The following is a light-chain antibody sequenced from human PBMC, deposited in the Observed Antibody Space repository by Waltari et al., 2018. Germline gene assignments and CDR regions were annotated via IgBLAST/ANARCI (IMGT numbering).Light chain of an antibody. CDR2: RDN. V-gene: IGLV1-47*01. Sequence: QSGLTQPPSASGSPGQRITISWSGSNYHIGSTYVHWYQNLPGAAPKHLIYRDNQRRSGVPDRFSGSKSGTSASLAITGLRSEDEADYYCASWDDSLSGRVFGGGTRVTVL. CDR3: ASWDDSLSGRV. CDR1: NYHIGSTY. J-gene: IGLJ3*02.